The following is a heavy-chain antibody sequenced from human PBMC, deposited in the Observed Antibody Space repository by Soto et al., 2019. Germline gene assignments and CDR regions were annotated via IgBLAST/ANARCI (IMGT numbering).Heavy chain of an antibody. D-gene: IGHD2-15*01. V-gene: IGHV3-23*01. J-gene: IGHJ4*02. CDR3: AKRQGTGLAAKNFDF. CDR2: ISDGGDLI. CDR1: GFPFSNHA. Sequence: HPGGSLRLSCAASGFPFSNHAMSWVRQAPGKGLEWVSGISDGGDLIYYADSVKGRFSMSRDNSENMLYLQMTNLRAEDTAIYFCAKRQGTGLAAKNFDFWGQGTLVPVSS.